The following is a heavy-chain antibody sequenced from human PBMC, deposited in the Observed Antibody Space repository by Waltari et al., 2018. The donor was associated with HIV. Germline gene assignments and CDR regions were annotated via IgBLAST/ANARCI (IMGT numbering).Heavy chain of an antibody. CDR1: GYTFTNYG. CDR2: RSGYKGNT. J-gene: IGHJ4*02. V-gene: IGHV1-18*01. Sequence: QVHLVQSGAELRKPGASVTVSCKASGYTFTNYGITWVRQAPGQGLTWMGWRSGYKGNTKYGQRVRGRANRTTDTPTIIAYLEMGSLRFDDTAVYYCARDHYYGSSGYYSDYWGQGTLVTVSS. CDR3: ARDHYYGSSGYYSDY. D-gene: IGHD3-22*01.